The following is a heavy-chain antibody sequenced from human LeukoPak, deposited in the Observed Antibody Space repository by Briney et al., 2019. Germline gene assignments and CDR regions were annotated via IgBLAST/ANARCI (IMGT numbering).Heavy chain of an antibody. D-gene: IGHD2-8*02. CDR2: IYYTGNT. CDR3: ARDSGLLDAFDI. V-gene: IGHV4-59*01. CDR1: GGSIDSDY. J-gene: IGHJ3*02. Sequence: SETLSLTCTVSGGSIDSDYWSWIRQPPGKGLEWIGYIYYTGNTNGNPSLKSRVTISQDTSKNQFSPKLSSVTAADTAVYYCARDSGLLDAFDIWGQGTMVTVSS.